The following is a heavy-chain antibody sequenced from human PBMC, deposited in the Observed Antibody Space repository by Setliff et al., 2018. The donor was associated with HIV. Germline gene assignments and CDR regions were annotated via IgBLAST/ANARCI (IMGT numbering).Heavy chain of an antibody. Sequence: SVKVSCKASKGTFTTYRFTWVRQAPGQGLEWMGRIIPIFGTANYAQKFQGRVTITTDESTTTAYMELSSLRSEDTALYYCAGSILTGYYTFGADYWGQGTLVTVSS. CDR2: IIPIFGTA. V-gene: IGHV1-69*05. CDR1: KGTFTTYR. CDR3: AGSILTGYYTFGADY. D-gene: IGHD3-9*01. J-gene: IGHJ4*02.